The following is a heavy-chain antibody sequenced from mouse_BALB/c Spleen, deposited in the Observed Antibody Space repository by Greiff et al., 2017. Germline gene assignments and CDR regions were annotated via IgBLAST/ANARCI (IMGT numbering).Heavy chain of an antibody. J-gene: IGHJ4*01. V-gene: IGHV2-9*02. D-gene: IGHD2-12*01. CDR3: ARFYYSYAMDY. CDR1: GFSLTSYG. CDR2: IWAGGST. Sequence: QVQLKESGPGLVAPSQSLSITCTVSGFSLTSYGVHWVRQPPGKGLEWLGVIWAGGSTNYNSALMSRLSISKDNSKSQVFLKMNSLQTDDTAMYYCARFYYSYAMDYWGQGTSVTVSS.